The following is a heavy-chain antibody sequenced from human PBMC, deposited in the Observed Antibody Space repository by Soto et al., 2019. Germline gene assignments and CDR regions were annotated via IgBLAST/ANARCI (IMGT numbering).Heavy chain of an antibody. Sequence: QVQLQESGPGLVKPSETLSLTCTVSGGSISNYYWSWIRQPPGKGLEWIGYIFYSGSTNYNPSLKGRVPISGDTSKNQFSLRLTSVTAADTAMYYCARATGSGSYPSPPLMDVWGKGTTVTVSS. J-gene: IGHJ6*03. CDR3: ARATGSGSYPSPPLMDV. CDR2: IFYSGST. V-gene: IGHV4-59*08. CDR1: GGSISNYY. D-gene: IGHD3-10*01.